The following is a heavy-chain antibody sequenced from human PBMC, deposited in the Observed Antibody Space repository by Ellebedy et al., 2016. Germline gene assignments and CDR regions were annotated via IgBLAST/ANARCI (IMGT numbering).Heavy chain of an antibody. V-gene: IGHV3-74*01. CDR2: INSDGSTT. Sequence: GGSLRLXXAASGFIFNNYWMHWVRQAPGKGLVWVSRINSDGSTTNYADSVRGRFTISRDNAKNTLYLQMNSLGAEDTAVYYCVRGGPIDYWGQGTLVTVSS. CDR1: GFIFNNYW. J-gene: IGHJ4*02. CDR3: VRGGPIDY. D-gene: IGHD3-16*01.